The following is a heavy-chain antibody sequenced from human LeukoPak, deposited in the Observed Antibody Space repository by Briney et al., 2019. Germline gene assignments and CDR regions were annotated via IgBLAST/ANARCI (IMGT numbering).Heavy chain of an antibody. D-gene: IGHD3-22*01. CDR2: IYYNGRT. V-gene: IGHV4-39*01. Sequence: PSETLSLTCSISSGSISSSSYYWGWIRQPPGKGLEWIGSIYYNGRTSYNPSLKSRVTISVDTSKSQFSLKLSSVTAADTAVYYCARHRFDSSVHYPPGSYWGQGILVTVSS. CDR1: SGSISSSSYY. CDR3: ARHRFDSSVHYPPGSY. J-gene: IGHJ4*02.